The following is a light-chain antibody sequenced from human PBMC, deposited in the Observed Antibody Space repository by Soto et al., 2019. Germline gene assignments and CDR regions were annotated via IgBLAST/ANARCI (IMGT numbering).Light chain of an antibody. J-gene: IGKJ5*01. V-gene: IGKV3-11*01. CDR2: DTY. Sequence: DIVLTQSPATLSLSPGERATLSCRASQSISTYLAWYQEKPGQAPRLLIYDTYTRATDIPARFSGSGSGTDFTLTVSSLEPEDFAFYFCQQRSNRITFGQGTRLEIK. CDR3: QQRSNRIT. CDR1: QSISTY.